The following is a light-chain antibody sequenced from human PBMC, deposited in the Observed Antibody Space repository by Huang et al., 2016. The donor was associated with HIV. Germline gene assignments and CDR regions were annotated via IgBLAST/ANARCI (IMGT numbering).Light chain of an antibody. Sequence: DIQMTQSPSSLSASVGDRVTMTCQASQDINNYLNWYQQKPGKAPKLLIYDASSMETGVPSRFSGSGSGTDFTFTISSLQPEDIGTYYCQQYDSRVTFGGGTRVEIK. J-gene: IGKJ4*01. V-gene: IGKV1-33*01. CDR2: DAS. CDR1: QDINNY. CDR3: QQYDSRVT.